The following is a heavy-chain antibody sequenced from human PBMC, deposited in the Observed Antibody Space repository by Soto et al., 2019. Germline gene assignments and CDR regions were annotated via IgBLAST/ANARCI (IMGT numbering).Heavy chain of an antibody. J-gene: IGHJ4*02. CDR1: GGTFNTYT. D-gene: IGHD1-26*01. CDR2: VIPMYASV. CDR3: ASWRSYSGSYCFDY. Sequence: SVKVSCKASGGTFNTYTINWVRQAPGRGLEWMGQVIPMYASVNYAESFQGRVTITADKSTNIAYMELSSLRAEDTALYFCASWRSYSGSYCFDYWGQGNLVTSPQ. V-gene: IGHV1-69*06.